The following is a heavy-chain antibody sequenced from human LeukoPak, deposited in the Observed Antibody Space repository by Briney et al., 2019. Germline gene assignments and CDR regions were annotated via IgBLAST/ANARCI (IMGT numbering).Heavy chain of an antibody. CDR1: GYSISSGYY. D-gene: IGHD2-2*01. Sequence: SETLSLTCTVSGYSISSGYYWGWIRQPPRKGLEWIGSIYHSGSTYYNPSLKSRVTVSVDTSKNQFSLKLSSVTAADTAVYYCPREVPASSPPDYWGQGTLVTVSS. CDR2: IYHSGST. V-gene: IGHV4-38-2*02. J-gene: IGHJ4*02. CDR3: PREVPASSPPDY.